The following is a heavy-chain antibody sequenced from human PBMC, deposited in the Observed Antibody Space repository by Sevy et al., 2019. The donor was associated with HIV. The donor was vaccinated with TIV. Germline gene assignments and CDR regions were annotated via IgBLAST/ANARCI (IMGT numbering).Heavy chain of an antibody. Sequence: GGSLRLSCAAAGFSFRSHGMHWVRQAPGKGLEWVATMKEDGSEKYYVDSVKGRFTISRDNAKNSLYLQMNSLRAEDTAVYYCVREGVGGYSYSLDYWGQGTLVTVSS. CDR3: VREGVGGYSYSLDY. J-gene: IGHJ4*02. CDR1: GFSFRSHG. V-gene: IGHV3-7*01. D-gene: IGHD5-18*01. CDR2: MKEDGSEK.